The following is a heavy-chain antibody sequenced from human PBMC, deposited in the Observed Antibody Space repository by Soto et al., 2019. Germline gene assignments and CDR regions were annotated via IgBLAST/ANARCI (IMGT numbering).Heavy chain of an antibody. Sequence: ASVKVSCKASGYTFSGYYMHWVRQAPGQGLEWMGIINPSSGSTSSAQKFQGRVTMTRDTSTSTVYMELSSLSSEDTAVYYCARSTWLRLDFDYWGQGTLVTVSS. CDR2: INPSSGST. J-gene: IGHJ4*02. D-gene: IGHD5-12*01. CDR1: GYTFSGYY. CDR3: ARSTWLRLDFDY. V-gene: IGHV1-46*01.